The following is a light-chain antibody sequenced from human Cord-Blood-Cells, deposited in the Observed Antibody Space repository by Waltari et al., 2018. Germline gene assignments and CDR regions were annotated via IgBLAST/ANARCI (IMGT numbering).Light chain of an antibody. CDR3: QQPWT. CDR2: GAS. J-gene: IGKJ1*01. CDR1: QSVSSSY. V-gene: IGKV3-20*01. Sequence: LVLTPSPGTLSLSPGETATLSCRASQSVSSSYLAWYQQKPGQAPRLLIYGASSRATGIPDRFSGSGSGTDFTLTISRLEPEDFAVYYCQQPWTFGQGTKVEIK.